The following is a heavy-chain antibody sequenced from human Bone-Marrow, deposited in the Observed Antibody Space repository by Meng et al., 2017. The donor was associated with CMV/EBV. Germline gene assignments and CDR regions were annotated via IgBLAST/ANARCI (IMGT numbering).Heavy chain of an antibody. CDR1: GFTFSSYS. CDR2: ISSSSSTI. CDR3: ARSDIVVVPAAIPPYYGMDV. Sequence: GESLKISCAASGFTFSSYSMNWVRQAPGKGLEWVSYISSSSSTIYYADSVKGRFTISRDNAKNSLYLQMNSLRAEDTAVYYCARSDIVVVPAAIPPYYGMDVWGQGTTVTVSS. D-gene: IGHD2-2*01. V-gene: IGHV3-48*04. J-gene: IGHJ6*02.